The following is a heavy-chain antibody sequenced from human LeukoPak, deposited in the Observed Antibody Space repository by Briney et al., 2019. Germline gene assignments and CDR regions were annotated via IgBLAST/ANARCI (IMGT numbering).Heavy chain of an antibody. Sequence: SQTLSLTCAVSAGSISSGGYSWSWIRQPPGKGLEWIGYIYHSGSTYYNPSLKSRVTISVDRSKNQFSLKLSSVTAADTAVYYCAREGRNRFDPWGQGTLVTVSS. J-gene: IGHJ5*02. CDR1: AGSISSGGYS. CDR3: AREGRNRFDP. CDR2: IYHSGST. V-gene: IGHV4-30-2*01.